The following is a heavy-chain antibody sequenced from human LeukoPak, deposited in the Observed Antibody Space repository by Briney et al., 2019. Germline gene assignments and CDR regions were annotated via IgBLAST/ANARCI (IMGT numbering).Heavy chain of an antibody. J-gene: IGHJ4*02. Sequence: ASVKVSCKASGYTFPSYFMHWVRQAPGQGLEWMGIINPTGGSTTYAQKFQGRVTMTRDTSTSTVYMELSSLRSEDTAVYYCARGYCSGGSCYTGLDYWGQGTLVTVSS. D-gene: IGHD2-15*01. CDR1: GYTFPSYF. CDR3: ARGYCSGGSCYTGLDY. V-gene: IGHV1-46*01. CDR2: INPTGGST.